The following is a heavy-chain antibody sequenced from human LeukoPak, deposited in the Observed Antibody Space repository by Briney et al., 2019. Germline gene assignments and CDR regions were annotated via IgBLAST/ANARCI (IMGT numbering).Heavy chain of an antibody. J-gene: IGHJ4*02. CDR2: ISANGAAT. CDR1: GFSFSDDV. V-gene: IGHV3-64*02. Sequence: GGSLRLSCAASGFSFSDDVMHCGRQTPRKALGYVAAISANGAATSYAVSLKGRSTVASDNSKNTLYLQMGGLRTEDRAVYYCARPGEDFSGDHVEFYFDLWGQGTLVTVSS. CDR3: ARPGEDFSGDHVEFYFDL. D-gene: IGHD4-17*01.